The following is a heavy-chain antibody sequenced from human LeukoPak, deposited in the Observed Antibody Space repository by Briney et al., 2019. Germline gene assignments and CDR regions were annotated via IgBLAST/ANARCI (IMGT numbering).Heavy chain of an antibody. D-gene: IGHD3-10*01. V-gene: IGHV1-18*01. CDR2: ISKTNDNT. CDR3: ARRWLVSGYEDY. Sequence: ASVKVSCKAFGYNFNTYGITWVRQAPGQGLEWMGWISKTNDNTGYVQKLQGRVTVTIDTSTSTAYMELRSLRSDDTAIYYCARRWLVSGYEDYWGQGTLVIVSS. CDR1: GYNFNTYG. J-gene: IGHJ4*02.